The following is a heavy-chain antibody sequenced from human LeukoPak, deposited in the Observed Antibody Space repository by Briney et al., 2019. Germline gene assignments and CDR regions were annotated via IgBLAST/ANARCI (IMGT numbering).Heavy chain of an antibody. V-gene: IGHV4-30-4*01. CDR1: GGSISSGDYY. CDR2: IYYSGST. CDR3: ARSLPGFGEESRAFDI. Sequence: SETLSLTCTVSGGSISSGDYYWSWIRQPPGKGLEWIGYIYYSGSTYYNPSLKSRVTISVDTSKNQFSLKLSSVTAADTAVYYCARSLPGFGEESRAFDIWGQGTMVTVSS. J-gene: IGHJ3*02. D-gene: IGHD3-10*01.